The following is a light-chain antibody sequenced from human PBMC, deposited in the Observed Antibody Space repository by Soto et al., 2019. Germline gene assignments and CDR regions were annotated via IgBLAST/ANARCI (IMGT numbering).Light chain of an antibody. CDR2: ETS. Sequence: AVVTQEPSLSVSPGGTVTLTCASSTGAVTSGNFPYWFQQKPGQAPRTLIYETSNKHSWTPARFSGSLLGGKAALTLSGAQPEDEAEYYCLLSFSGPRVFGGGTQLTVL. CDR3: LLSFSGPRV. V-gene: IGLV7-46*01. J-gene: IGLJ3*02. CDR1: TGAVTSGNF.